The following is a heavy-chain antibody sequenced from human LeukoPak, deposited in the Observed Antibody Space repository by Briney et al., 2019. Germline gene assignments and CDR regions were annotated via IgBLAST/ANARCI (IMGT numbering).Heavy chain of an antibody. CDR3: ASSTAEQWYRDSHYFDY. J-gene: IGHJ4*02. D-gene: IGHD2-15*01. Sequence: KPGGSQRLSYAASGLTFSSYSMNWVRQAPGKGLEWVSSISSSSSYIYYADSVRGRFTISRDNAKNSLYLQMNSLRAEDTAVYYCASSTAEQWYRDSHYFDYWGQGILVTVSS. CDR1: GLTFSSYS. CDR2: ISSSSSYI. V-gene: IGHV3-21*01.